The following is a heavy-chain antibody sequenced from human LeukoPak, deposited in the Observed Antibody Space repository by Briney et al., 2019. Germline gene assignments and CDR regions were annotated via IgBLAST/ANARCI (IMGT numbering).Heavy chain of an antibody. V-gene: IGHV1-69*13. CDR2: IIPIFGTA. J-gene: IGHJ5*02. Sequence: GASVKVSCKASGGTVRRYAISWVRQAPGQGLEWMGGIIPIFGTANYAQKFQGRVTITADESTGTAYMELSSLKSEDTAVYYCARDRPGRYCSSISCYSASPFDPWGQGTLVTVSS. CDR1: GGTVRRYA. CDR3: ARDRPGRYCSSISCYSASPFDP. D-gene: IGHD2-2*02.